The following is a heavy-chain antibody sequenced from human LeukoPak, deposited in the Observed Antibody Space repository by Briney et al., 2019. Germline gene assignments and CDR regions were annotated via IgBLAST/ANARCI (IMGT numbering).Heavy chain of an antibody. CDR3: AKAPKDSGSYIYYYYYYYMDV. V-gene: IGHV3-30*02. J-gene: IGHJ6*03. CDR1: GFMFSSYG. Sequence: GGSLRLSCAASGFMFSSYGMHWVRQAPGKGLEWVAFIRYDGSNKYYADSVKGRFTISRDNSKNTLYLQMNSLRAEDTAVYYCAKAPKDSGSYIYYYYYYYMDVWGKGTTVTISS. CDR2: IRYDGSNK. D-gene: IGHD3-10*01.